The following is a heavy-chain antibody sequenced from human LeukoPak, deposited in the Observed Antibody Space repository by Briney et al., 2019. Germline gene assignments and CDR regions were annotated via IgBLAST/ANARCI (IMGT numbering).Heavy chain of an antibody. D-gene: IGHD3-9*01. CDR3: TTVLRYFDWLPIDY. Sequence: SVKVSCKASGGTFSSYAISWVRQAPGQGLEWMGGIIPIFGTANYAQKFQGRVTITADESTSTAYMELSSLRSEDTAVYYCTTVLRYFDWLPIDYWAREPWSPSPQ. CDR1: GGTFSSYA. V-gene: IGHV1-69*01. J-gene: IGHJ4*02. CDR2: IIPIFGTA.